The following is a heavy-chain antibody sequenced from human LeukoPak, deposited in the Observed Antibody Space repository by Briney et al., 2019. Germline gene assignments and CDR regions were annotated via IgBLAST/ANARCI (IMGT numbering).Heavy chain of an antibody. J-gene: IGHJ6*04. CDR1: GYTFTRYY. V-gene: IGHV1-46*01. CDR3: ARDLLYSSSWYPFGQWLAPPGGMDV. D-gene: IGHD6-13*01. CDR2: INPSGGST. Sequence: ASVKVSCKASGYTFTRYYMHWVRQAPGQGLEWMGIINPSGGSTSYAQKFQGRVTMTRDMSTSTVYMELSSLRSEDTAVYYCARDLLYSSSWYPFGQWLAPPGGMDVWGKGTTVTVSS.